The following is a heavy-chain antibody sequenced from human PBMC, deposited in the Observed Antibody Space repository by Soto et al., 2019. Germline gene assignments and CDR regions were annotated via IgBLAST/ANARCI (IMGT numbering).Heavy chain of an antibody. Sequence: VQLVESGGGLVKPGGSLRLSCAVSGFSFTNAWMNWVRQPPGKGLEWVGRVKSKVDGGATDYAAPVKGRFTISRDDSKNTLYLQMSSLKTEDTAVYYCTTDSPGYCSGGSCYDFDYWGQGTLVTVSS. CDR3: TTDSPGYCSGGSCYDFDY. J-gene: IGHJ4*02. D-gene: IGHD2-15*01. CDR2: VKSKVDGGAT. CDR1: GFSFTNAW. V-gene: IGHV3-15*07.